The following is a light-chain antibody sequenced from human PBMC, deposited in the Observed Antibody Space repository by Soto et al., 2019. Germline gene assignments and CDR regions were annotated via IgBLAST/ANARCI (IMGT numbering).Light chain of an antibody. V-gene: IGKV1-9*01. CDR3: QQYNNWPQT. J-gene: IGKJ1*01. Sequence: DIQLTQSPSFLSASVGDRVTITCLASQGISSYLAWYQQKPGKAPKLLIYAASTLQSGVPSRFSGSGSGTEFTLTISSLQPEDFAVYYCQQYNNWPQTFGQGTKVDIK. CDR2: AAS. CDR1: QGISSY.